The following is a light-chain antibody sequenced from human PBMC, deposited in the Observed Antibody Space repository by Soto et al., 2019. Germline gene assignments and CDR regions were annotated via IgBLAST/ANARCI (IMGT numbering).Light chain of an antibody. CDR1: QSIRSSS. Sequence: EIVLPQSPGTLSLSPGERATVSCRASQSIRSSSLAWYQQKPGQAPRLPIYGGSSRATGIPDRFSGGGSGTDFSLTISRLETEDFSVYYCHQYGSSPLTFGGGTKVDI. J-gene: IGKJ4*01. CDR3: HQYGSSPLT. V-gene: IGKV3-20*01. CDR2: GGS.